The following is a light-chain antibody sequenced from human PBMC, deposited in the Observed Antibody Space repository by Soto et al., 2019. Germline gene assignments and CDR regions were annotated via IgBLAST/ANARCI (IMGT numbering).Light chain of an antibody. J-gene: IGKJ2*01. Sequence: DIVLTQSPGTLSLSPGERATLSCRASQSVATQFFTWSQQRPGQAPRGLIYGTSTRATVIPDRFSGSGSGTDFPLTISRLEPEYFAVYYCQQYTSSSGYTFGQGTKLEIK. CDR3: QQYTSSSGYT. CDR2: GTS. V-gene: IGKV3-20*01. CDR1: QSVATQF.